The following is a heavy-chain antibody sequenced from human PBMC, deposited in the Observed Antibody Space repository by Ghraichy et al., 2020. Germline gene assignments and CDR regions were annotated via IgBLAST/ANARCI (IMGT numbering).Heavy chain of an antibody. CDR3: VRKSRITTRGDGMDV. J-gene: IGHJ6*02. D-gene: IGHD1-14*01. V-gene: IGHV4-4*09. CDR1: GGSISNYH. Sequence: SETLSLTCSVSGGSISNYHWTWVRQPPGKGLEWIGYISNSGNTNYNPSLGSRVTISMDTSRNQFSLKLTSVTAADTAVYFCVRKSRITTRGDGMDVWGQGTTVTVSS. CDR2: ISNSGNT.